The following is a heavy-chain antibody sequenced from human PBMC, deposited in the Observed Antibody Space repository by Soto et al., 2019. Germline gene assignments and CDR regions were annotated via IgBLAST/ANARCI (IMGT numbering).Heavy chain of an antibody. CDR1: GFTFTSSA. CDR3: AADTLGYYYYGMDV. CDR2: IVVGSGNT. Sequence: QMQLVQSGPEVKKPGTSVKVSCKASGFTFTSSAVQWVRQARGQRLEWIGWIVVGSGNTNYAQKFKERVPITGDRSTSTAYMELSSLRSEDTAVYYCAADTLGYYYYGMDVWGQGTTVTVSS. V-gene: IGHV1-58*01. D-gene: IGHD3-16*01. J-gene: IGHJ6*02.